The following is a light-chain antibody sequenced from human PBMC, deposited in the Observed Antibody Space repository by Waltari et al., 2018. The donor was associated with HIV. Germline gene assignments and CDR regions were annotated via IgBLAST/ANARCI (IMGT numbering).Light chain of an antibody. CDR1: HHISANF. J-gene: IGKJ2*01. Sequence: TQSPGTLSLSPGERATLSCRASHHISANFLAWYQHKPGQPPRFLIYGASSRAAGIPDRFSGSGSGTEFTLTISRLEPEDFAVYYCQRYSTSPPYTFGQGTKLEI. V-gene: IGKV3-20*01. CDR2: GAS. CDR3: QRYSTSPPYT.